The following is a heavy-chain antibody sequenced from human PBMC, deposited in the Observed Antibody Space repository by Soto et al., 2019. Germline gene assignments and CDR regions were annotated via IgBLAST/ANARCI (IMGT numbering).Heavy chain of an antibody. CDR1: GGSLSDYF. D-gene: IGHD2-21*01. Sequence: SETLSLTCVVSGGSLSDYFWSWIRQPPGMALEWIGEINHLGSINYNPSLKSRVTMSVDTSKNQFSLTLNSVTAADTATFYCARGGISHWAYFYYMDVGDRGTRVTVSS. CDR2: INHLGSI. V-gene: IGHV4-34*01. CDR3: ARGGISHWAYFYYMDV. J-gene: IGHJ6*03.